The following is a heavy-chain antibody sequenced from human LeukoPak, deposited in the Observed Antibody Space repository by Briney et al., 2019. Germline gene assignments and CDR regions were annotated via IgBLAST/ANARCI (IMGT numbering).Heavy chain of an antibody. V-gene: IGHV1-46*01. CDR3: ARSVTVTTKEFDY. CDR1: GYTFTSYY. D-gene: IGHD4-17*01. CDR2: INPSGGGT. Sequence: ASVKVSCKASGYTFTSYYMHWVRQAPGQGLEWMEIINPSGGGTSYAQKFQGRVTMTRDTSTSTVYMELSSLGSEDTAVYYCARSVTVTTKEFDYWGQGTLVTVSS. J-gene: IGHJ4*02.